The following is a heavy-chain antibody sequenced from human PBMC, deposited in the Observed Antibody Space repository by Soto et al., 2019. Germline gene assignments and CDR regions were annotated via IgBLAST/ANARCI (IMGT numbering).Heavy chain of an antibody. D-gene: IGHD1-20*01. CDR1: GDTLTELS. CDR3: AAITGTPPLKNAFDI. J-gene: IGHJ3*02. Sequence: AAVKVSCKVSGDTLTELSMHWVRQAPGKGLEWMGGFDPEDGETIYAQKFQGRVTMTEDTSTDTAYMGLSSLRSEDTAVYYCAAITGTPPLKNAFDIWGQGTMVTVSS. V-gene: IGHV1-24*01. CDR2: FDPEDGET.